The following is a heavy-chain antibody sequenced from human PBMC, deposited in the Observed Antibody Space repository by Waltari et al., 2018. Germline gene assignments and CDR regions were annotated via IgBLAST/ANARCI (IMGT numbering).Heavy chain of an antibody. CDR1: GYSLTELS. D-gene: IGHD2-15*01. V-gene: IGHV1-24*01. Sequence: VQLIQSGAEVKKPGASVRLSCKVSGYSLTELSIHWVRQPPGKGLEWMGGFDPERRETTYAQRVQGRVTMTEDTSTDTAYMELRSLTSDDTAVFYCATDWGYCSDDSCYVGERGDYWGQGTLVTVSS. CDR2: FDPERRET. J-gene: IGHJ4*02. CDR3: ATDWGYCSDDSCYVGERGDY.